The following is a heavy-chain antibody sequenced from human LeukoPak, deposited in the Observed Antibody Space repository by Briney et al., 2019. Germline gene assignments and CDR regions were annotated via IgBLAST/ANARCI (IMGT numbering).Heavy chain of an antibody. V-gene: IGHV3-66*01. D-gene: IGHD3-10*01. CDR3: AREIYDSYDY. CDR2: INSGGGT. J-gene: IGHJ4*02. Sequence: GGSLRLSRAASGFTISGFYMTWVRQAPGKGLEWVSVINSGGGTYYADSVRGRFTISRDNSKNTLSLQMNSLRAEDTAVYYCAREIYDSYDYWGQGTLVTVSS. CDR1: GFTISGFY.